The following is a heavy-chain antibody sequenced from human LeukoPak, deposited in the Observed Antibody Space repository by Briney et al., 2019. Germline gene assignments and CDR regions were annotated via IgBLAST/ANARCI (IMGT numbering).Heavy chain of an antibody. D-gene: IGHD6-25*01. CDR2: ISTYNGDV. V-gene: IGHV1-18*01. Sequence: ASVTVSCXXSGYTFNTYGISGVRQAPGQGLEWMGWISTYNGDVIYVQNLQGRVTMTTDTSTSTAYMELMSLRSDDTAVYYCLRDAQRPRLTPDYWGQGTLVTVSS. J-gene: IGHJ4*02. CDR3: LRDAQRPRLTPDY. CDR1: GYTFNTYG.